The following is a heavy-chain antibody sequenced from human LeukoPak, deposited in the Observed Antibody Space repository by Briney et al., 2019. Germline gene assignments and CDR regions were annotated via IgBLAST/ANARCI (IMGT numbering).Heavy chain of an antibody. J-gene: IGHJ6*02. V-gene: IGHV5-51*01. CDR1: GYTFNTYL. D-gene: IGHD2-21*02. Sequence: GESLKISCKGSGYTFNTYLIVWVCQMPGKGLECMGTIYPGDSHARYSPSFQGQVTISADKSITTAYLQWSSLKASDTAVYFCARRAYCGGDCTRAYYSYFAMDVWGQGTTVTVSS. CDR2: IYPGDSHA. CDR3: ARRAYCGGDCTRAYYSYFAMDV.